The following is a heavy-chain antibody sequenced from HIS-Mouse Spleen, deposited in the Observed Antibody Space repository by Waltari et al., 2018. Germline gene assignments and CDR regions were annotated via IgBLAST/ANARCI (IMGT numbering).Heavy chain of an antibody. V-gene: IGHV4-39*07. D-gene: IGHD6-13*01. CDR3: AREIPYSSSWYDWYFDL. J-gene: IGHJ2*01. CDR1: GGSISSSSYY. CDR2: IYYSGST. Sequence: QLQLQESGPGLVKPSETLSLTCTVSGGSISSSSYYWGCIRQPPGKGLEWIGRIYYSGSTYYNPSLKSRVTISVDTSKNQFSLKLSSVTAADTAVYYCAREIPYSSSWYDWYFDLWGRGTLVTVSS.